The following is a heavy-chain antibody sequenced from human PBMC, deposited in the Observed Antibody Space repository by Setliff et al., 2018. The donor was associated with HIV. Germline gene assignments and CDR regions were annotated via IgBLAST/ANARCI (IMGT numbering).Heavy chain of an antibody. CDR2: ISSDGITT. CDR1: GFTFSSYW. CDR3: AKGELQFLEWFYVYYYGMDV. Sequence: GGSLRLSCAASGFTFSSYWMHWVRQAPGKGLVWVSRISSDGITTSYADSVKGRFTISRDNSKNTLYLQMNSLRAEDTAVYYCAKGELQFLEWFYVYYYGMDVWGQGTTVTVSS. J-gene: IGHJ6*02. V-gene: IGHV3-74*01. D-gene: IGHD3-3*01.